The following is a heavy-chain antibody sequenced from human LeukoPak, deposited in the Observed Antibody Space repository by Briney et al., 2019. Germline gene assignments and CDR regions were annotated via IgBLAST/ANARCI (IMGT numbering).Heavy chain of an antibody. D-gene: IGHD4-17*01. Sequence: SETLSLTCTVSGGPINSYYWSWIRQPAGKGLEWIGRIYTSGSTNYNPSLKSRVTMSVDTSKNQFSLKLSSVTAADTAVYYCARDLLHDYADSTGYRGQGTLVTVSS. J-gene: IGHJ4*02. V-gene: IGHV4-4*07. CDR2: IYTSGST. CDR3: ARDLLHDYADSTGY. CDR1: GGPINSYY.